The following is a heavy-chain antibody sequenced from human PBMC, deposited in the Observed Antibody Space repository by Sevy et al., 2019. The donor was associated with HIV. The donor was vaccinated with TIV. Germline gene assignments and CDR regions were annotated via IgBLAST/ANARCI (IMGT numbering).Heavy chain of an antibody. V-gene: IGHV3-30-3*01. J-gene: IGHJ5*02. D-gene: IGHD4-17*01. Sequence: GGSLRLSCAASGFTFSSYDMHWVRQAPGKGLEWVAGISYDGGKKYYADFVKGRFTVSRDNSKKMLFLQMSGLRTEDTAVFYSARDQHDYGGNVRTGWFDPWGQGTLVTVSS. CDR1: GFTFSSYD. CDR3: ARDQHDYGGNVRTGWFDP. CDR2: ISYDGGKK.